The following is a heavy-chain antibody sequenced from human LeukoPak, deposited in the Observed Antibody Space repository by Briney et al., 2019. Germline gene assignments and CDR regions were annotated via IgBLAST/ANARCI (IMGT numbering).Heavy chain of an antibody. CDR2: IYYSGST. J-gene: IGHJ4*02. Sequence: SETLSLTCTVSGGSISSGGYYWSWIRQHPGKGLEWIGYIYYSGSTYYNPSLKSRVTIPVDTSKNQFSLKLSSVTAADTAVYYCARGRRYYGSGSTLYFDYWGQGTLVTVSS. V-gene: IGHV4-31*03. CDR3: ARGRRYYGSGSTLYFDY. CDR1: GGSISSGGYY. D-gene: IGHD3-10*01.